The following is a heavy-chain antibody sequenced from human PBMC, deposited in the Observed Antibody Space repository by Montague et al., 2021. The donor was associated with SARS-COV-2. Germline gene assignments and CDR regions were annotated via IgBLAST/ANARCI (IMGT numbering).Heavy chain of an antibody. V-gene: IGHV4-39*01. J-gene: IGHJ3*02. CDR2: IYYSGST. Sequence: SETLSLTCTVSGGPISSSSHYWGWIRQPPGKGLEWIGSIYYSGSTYYNPSLKSRVTISVDTSKNQFSLKLSSVTAADTAVYYRASPTYYHDSSGSDAFDIWGQGTMVTVSS. CDR3: ASPTYYHDSSGSDAFDI. D-gene: IGHD3-22*01. CDR1: GGPISSSSHY.